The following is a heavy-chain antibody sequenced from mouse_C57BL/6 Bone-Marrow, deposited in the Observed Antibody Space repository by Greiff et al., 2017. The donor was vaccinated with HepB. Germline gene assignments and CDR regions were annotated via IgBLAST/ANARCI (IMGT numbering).Heavy chain of an antibody. D-gene: IGHD1-1*01. Sequence: QVQLKQPGAELVKPGASVKLSCKASGYTFTSYWMHWVKQRPGQGLEWIGMIHPNSGSTNYNEKFKSKATLTVDKSSSTAYMQLSSLTSEDSAVYYCAWVYYGSSTGFAYWGQGTLVTVSA. CDR2: IHPNSGST. J-gene: IGHJ3*01. CDR3: AWVYYGSSTGFAY. V-gene: IGHV1-64*01. CDR1: GYTFTSYW.